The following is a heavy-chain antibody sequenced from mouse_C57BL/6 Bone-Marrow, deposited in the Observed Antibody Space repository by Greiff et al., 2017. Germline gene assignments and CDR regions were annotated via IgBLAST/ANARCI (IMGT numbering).Heavy chain of an antibody. CDR2: IYPGSGST. V-gene: IGHV1-55*01. CDR3: ARWDSYYYGSSYYFDY. J-gene: IGHJ2*01. D-gene: IGHD1-1*01. Sequence: QVQLQQPGAELVKPGASVKMSCKASGYTFTSYWITWVKPRPGQGLEWIGDIYPGSGSTNYNEKFKSKATLTVDTSSSTAYMQLSSLTSEDSAVYYCARWDSYYYGSSYYFDYWGQGTTLTVSS. CDR1: GYTFTSYW.